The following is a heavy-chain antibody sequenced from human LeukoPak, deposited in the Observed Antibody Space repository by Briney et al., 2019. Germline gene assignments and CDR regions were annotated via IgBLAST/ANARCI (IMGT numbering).Heavy chain of an antibody. CDR1: GFTFSSYA. CDR3: AKDRARVLGGSFDI. Sequence: GGSLRLSCAASGFTFSSYAMSWVRQAPGKGLEWVSSISGSGGRTHYTDSVKGRFTISRDNAKNSLYLQMNSLRAEDTALYYCAKDRARVLGGSFDIWGQGTMVTVSS. D-gene: IGHD2-15*01. V-gene: IGHV3-23*01. J-gene: IGHJ3*02. CDR2: ISGSGGRT.